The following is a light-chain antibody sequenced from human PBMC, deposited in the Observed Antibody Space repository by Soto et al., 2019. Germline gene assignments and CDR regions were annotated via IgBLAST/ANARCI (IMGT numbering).Light chain of an antibody. V-gene: IGKV3-20*01. CDR1: QSVSSSY. Sequence: ELVLTQSPGTLSLSPGERATLSCRASQSVSSSYLAWYQQKPGQAPRLLIYGASSRATVIPDRFSGSGSGTDFTLTISRLEPEDCAVYYCQQYGSSPQTFGQGTKVEIK. CDR2: GAS. CDR3: QQYGSSPQT. J-gene: IGKJ1*01.